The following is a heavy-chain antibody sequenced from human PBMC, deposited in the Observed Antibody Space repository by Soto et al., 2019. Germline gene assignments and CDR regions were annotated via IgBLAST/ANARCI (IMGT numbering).Heavy chain of an antibody. CDR3: ARYNAASGTYYFDF. CDR2: INHRGSA. Sequence: SETLSLTCAVSGASVSSTYWWSWFRQPPGKGPEWIGEINHRGSANYNPSLNSRVTISVDISKSQFSLGLTSVTAADTAVYYCARYNAASGTYYFDFWGQGALVT. CDR1: GASVSSTYW. V-gene: IGHV4-4*02. J-gene: IGHJ4*02. D-gene: IGHD6-13*01.